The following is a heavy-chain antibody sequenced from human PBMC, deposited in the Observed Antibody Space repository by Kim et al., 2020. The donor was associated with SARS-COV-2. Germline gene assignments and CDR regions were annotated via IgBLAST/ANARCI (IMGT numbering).Heavy chain of an antibody. CDR1: GFTFGDYA. Sequence: GGSLRLSCTASGFTFGDYAMSWFRQAPGKGLEWVGSIRSKAYGGTTEYAASVKGRFTISRDDSKSIAYLQMNSLKTEDTAVYYCTRGPGLEYQLLDFDYWGQGTLVTVSS. J-gene: IGHJ4*02. D-gene: IGHD2-2*01. CDR3: TRGPGLEYQLLDFDY. CDR2: IRSKAYGGTT. V-gene: IGHV3-49*03.